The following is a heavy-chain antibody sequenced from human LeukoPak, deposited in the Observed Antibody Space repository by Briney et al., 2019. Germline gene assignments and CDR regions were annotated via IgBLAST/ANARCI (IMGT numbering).Heavy chain of an antibody. CDR1: GGSISSGSYY. CDR3: ARGFLGDYYGSGSYYVSDY. D-gene: IGHD3-10*01. V-gene: IGHV4-61*02. CDR2: IYTSGST. J-gene: IGHJ4*02. Sequence: SQTLSLTCTVSGGSISSGSYYWNWIRQPAGKGLEWIGRIYTSGSTKYSSSLKSRVTMSVDTSKNQFSLKLSSVTAADTAVYYCARGFLGDYYGSGSYYVSDYWGQGTLVTVSS.